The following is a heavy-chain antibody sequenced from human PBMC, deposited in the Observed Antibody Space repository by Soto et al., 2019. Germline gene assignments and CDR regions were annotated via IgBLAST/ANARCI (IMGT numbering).Heavy chain of an antibody. CDR1: GFTFDDYT. V-gene: IGHV3-43*01. J-gene: IGHJ6*02. CDR2: ISWDGGST. D-gene: IGHD6-19*01. CDR3: AKDISPGQRNTVAGTVPYGMDV. Sequence: PGGSLRLSCAASGFTFDDYTMHWVRQAPGKGLEWVSLISWDGGSTYYADSVKGRFTISRDNSKNSLYLQMNSLRTEDTALYYCAKDISPGQRNTVAGTVPYGMDVWGQGTTVTVSS.